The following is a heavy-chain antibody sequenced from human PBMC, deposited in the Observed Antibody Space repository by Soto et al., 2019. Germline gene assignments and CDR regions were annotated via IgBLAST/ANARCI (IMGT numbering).Heavy chain of an antibody. CDR1: GGTFSNYP. J-gene: IGHJ3*02. D-gene: IGHD7-27*01. V-gene: IGHV1-69*04. Sequence: QVQLVQSGAEVKKPGSSVKVSCKASGGTFSNYPISWVRQAPGQGLEWMGRITPILAISNYAQKFQGRVTIXAXXSTSTAYMELSSLRSEDTAVFYCAREEMGWGAFDIWGQGTMVTVSS. CDR3: AREEMGWGAFDI. CDR2: ITPILAIS.